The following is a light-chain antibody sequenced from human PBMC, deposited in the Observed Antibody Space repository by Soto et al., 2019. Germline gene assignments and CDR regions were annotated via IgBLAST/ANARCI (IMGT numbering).Light chain of an antibody. V-gene: IGKV3-20*01. CDR2: GAS. CDR3: QQYDRSSYT. CDR1: QSVSSIY. J-gene: IGKJ2*01. Sequence: EIVLTQSPGTLSLSPGERATLSCRASQSVSSIYLAWYQQKPGQPPRLLIYGASSRATGIPDRFSGSCSGTDFTINISRLETEDFAVYYCQQYDRSSYTFGQGTKLEIK.